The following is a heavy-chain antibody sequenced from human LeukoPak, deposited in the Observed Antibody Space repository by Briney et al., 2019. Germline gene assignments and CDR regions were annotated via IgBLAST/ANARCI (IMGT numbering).Heavy chain of an antibody. Sequence: SETLSLTCAVYGGSFSGYYWSWIRQPPGKGLEWIGEINHSGSTNYNPSLKSRVTISVDTSKNQFSLKLSSVTAADTAVYYRARAPRLDMVVVPAARQFDYWGQGTLVTVSS. V-gene: IGHV4-34*01. CDR3: ARAPRLDMVVVPAARQFDY. J-gene: IGHJ4*02. CDR2: INHSGST. D-gene: IGHD2-2*01. CDR1: GGSFSGYY.